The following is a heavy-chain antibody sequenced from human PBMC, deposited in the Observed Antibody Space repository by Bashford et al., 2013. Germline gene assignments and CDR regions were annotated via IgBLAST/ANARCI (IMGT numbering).Heavy chain of an antibody. J-gene: IGHJ6*02. D-gene: IGHD5-24*01. CDR1: GGTFSSYA. CDR2: IIPIFGTA. CDR3: ARAPPFPGYTWGHYYGMDV. V-gene: IGHV1-69*13. Sequence: VASVKVSCKASGGTFSSYAISWVRQAPGQGLEWMGGIIPIFGTANYAQKFQGRVTITADESTSTAYMELSSLRSEDTAVYYCARAPPFPGYTWGHYYGMDVWGQGTTVTVSS.